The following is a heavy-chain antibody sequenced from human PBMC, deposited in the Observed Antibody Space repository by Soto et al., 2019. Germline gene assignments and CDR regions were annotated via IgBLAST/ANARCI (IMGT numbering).Heavy chain of an antibody. D-gene: IGHD2-2*02. Sequence: PGGSLRLSCAASGFTFDDYAMHWVRQAPGKGLEWVSGISWNSGSIGNADSVKGRFTISRDNAKNSLYLQMNSLRAEDTALYYCAKDSCSSTSCYKDYWGQGPLVTVYS. CDR2: ISWNSGSI. CDR1: GFTFDDYA. J-gene: IGHJ4*02. CDR3: AKDSCSSTSCYKDY. V-gene: IGHV3-9*01.